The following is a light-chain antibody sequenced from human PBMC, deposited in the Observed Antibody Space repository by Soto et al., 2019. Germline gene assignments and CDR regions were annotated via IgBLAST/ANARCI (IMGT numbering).Light chain of an antibody. J-gene: IGLJ3*02. CDR1: SSDVGGSDY. CDR3: CSYAGSYTWV. V-gene: IGLV2-11*01. CDR2: DVS. Sequence: QSALTQPPSASGSPGQSVTISCTGTSSDVGGSDYVSWYQHHPGKAPKLMIYDVSKRPSGVPDRFSGSKSGNTASLTISGLQAEDEADYYCCSYAGSYTWVFGGGTKLTVL.